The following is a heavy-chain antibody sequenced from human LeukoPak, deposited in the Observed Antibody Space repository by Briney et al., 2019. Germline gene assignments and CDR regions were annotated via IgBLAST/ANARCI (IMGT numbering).Heavy chain of an antibody. CDR3: ASSAYESSGYGGYYMDV. D-gene: IGHD3-22*01. CDR1: GYSISSGYY. J-gene: IGHJ6*03. Sequence: SETLSLTCTVSGYSISSGYYWGWIRQPPGKGLEWIGSIYHSGSTYYNPSLKSRVTISVDTSKNQFSPKLSSVTAADTAVYYCASSAYESSGYGGYYMDVWGKGTTVTVSS. CDR2: IYHSGST. V-gene: IGHV4-38-2*02.